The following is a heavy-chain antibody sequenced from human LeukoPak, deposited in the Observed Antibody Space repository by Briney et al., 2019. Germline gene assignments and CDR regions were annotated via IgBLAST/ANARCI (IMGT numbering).Heavy chain of an antibody. CDR1: GFTFSSYG. J-gene: IGHJ6*02. Sequence: PGGSLRLSCAASGFTFSSYGMHWVRQAPGKGLEWVAVISYDRSHKYSADSVKGRFTISRDNSKNTLYLQMNSLRTEDTAVYFCSASRPHYGDYYGLDVWGHGTTVTVSS. CDR2: ISYDRSHK. D-gene: IGHD4/OR15-4a*01. CDR3: SASRPHYGDYYGLDV. V-gene: IGHV3-30*03.